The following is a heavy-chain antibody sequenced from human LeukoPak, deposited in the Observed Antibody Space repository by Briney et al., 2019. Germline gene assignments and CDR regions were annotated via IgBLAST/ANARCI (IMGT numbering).Heavy chain of an antibody. V-gene: IGHV3-7*01. D-gene: IGHD1-26*01. CDR3: ARLVGAKSLDY. CDR2: IKQDGSDK. CDR1: GFSFSNYW. J-gene: IGHJ4*02. Sequence: GGSLRLSCAASGFSFSNYWMSWVRQAPGKGLEWVAIIKQDGSDKYYVDSLKGRFTISRDNAKNSLYLQMNSLRAEDTAVYYCARLVGAKSLDYWGQGTLATVSS.